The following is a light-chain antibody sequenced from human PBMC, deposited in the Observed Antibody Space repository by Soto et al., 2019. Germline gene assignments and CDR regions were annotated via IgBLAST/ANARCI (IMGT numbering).Light chain of an antibody. Sequence: DIQMTQSPSTLSTSVVDRVATAGRASQSISSWLAWYQQKPGRPPKLLIYDASSLERGVPSRFSGSGSGTEFTLTISSLQPDDFATYYCQQYNSYSWTFGQGTKVDIK. CDR3: QQYNSYSWT. CDR1: QSISSW. V-gene: IGKV1-5*01. J-gene: IGKJ1*01. CDR2: DAS.